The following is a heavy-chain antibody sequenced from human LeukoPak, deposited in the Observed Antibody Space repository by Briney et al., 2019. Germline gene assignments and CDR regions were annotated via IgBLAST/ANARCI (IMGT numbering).Heavy chain of an antibody. CDR3: ARDGLIGGYYYYYMDV. D-gene: IGHD3-16*01. V-gene: IGHV3-11*01. CDR2: ISSSGTTI. CDR1: GFTFSDYY. Sequence: GGSLRLSCAASGFTFSDYYMSWIRQAPGKGLEWVSYISSSGTTIYYADSVKGRFTISRDNAKKSLYLQMNSLRAEDTAVYYCARDGLIGGYYYYYMDVWGKGTTVTISS. J-gene: IGHJ6*03.